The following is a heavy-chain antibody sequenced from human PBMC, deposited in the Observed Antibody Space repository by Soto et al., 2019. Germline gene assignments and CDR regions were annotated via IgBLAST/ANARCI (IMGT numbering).Heavy chain of an antibody. J-gene: IGHJ4*02. D-gene: IGHD6-25*01. CDR2: IYPNTETT. CDR1: GYSFSGYH. Sequence: ASVKVSCKASGYSFSGYHIQWVRQAPGQGPEWLGWIYPNTETTDSSKKFQGRVTMTSDMSTGTVYMELRDLRSDDTAVYYRVSLQTSGWPGVHWGQGTLVTVSS. CDR3: VSLQTSGWPGVH. V-gene: IGHV1-2*02.